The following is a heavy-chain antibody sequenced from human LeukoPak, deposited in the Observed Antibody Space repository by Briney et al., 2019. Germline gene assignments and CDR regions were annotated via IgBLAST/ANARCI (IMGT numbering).Heavy chain of an antibody. CDR3: ARGDYYDSSPLEY. D-gene: IGHD3-22*01. V-gene: IGHV4-59*01. CDR1: GGSISSYY. Sequence: SETLSLTCIVSGGSISSYYWSWIRQPPGKGLEWIGYIYYSGSTNYNPSLKSRVTISVDTSKNQFSLKLSSVTAADTAVYYCARGDYYDSSPLEYWGQGTLVTVSS. CDR2: IYYSGST. J-gene: IGHJ4*02.